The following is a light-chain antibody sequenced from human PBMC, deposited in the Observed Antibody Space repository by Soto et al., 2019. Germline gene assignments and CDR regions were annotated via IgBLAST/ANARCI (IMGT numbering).Light chain of an antibody. J-gene: IGKJ1*01. Sequence: EIVLTQSPGTLSLSPGERATLSCRASQSVSSSYLAWYQQKPGQAPRLLIYGASSRATGIPDRFSGSGSGTDFTLTISRLEPEDFATYYCQQYGSSVTFGQGTKVDTK. V-gene: IGKV3-20*01. CDR2: GAS. CDR3: QQYGSSVT. CDR1: QSVSSSY.